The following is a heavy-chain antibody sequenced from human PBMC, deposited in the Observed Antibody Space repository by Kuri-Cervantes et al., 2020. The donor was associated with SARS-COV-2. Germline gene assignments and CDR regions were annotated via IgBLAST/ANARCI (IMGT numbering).Heavy chain of an antibody. J-gene: IGHJ4*02. CDR3: ARSPGSIVVVTAPDY. D-gene: IGHD2-21*02. Sequence: ASVKVSCKVSGYTVTELSMHWVRQAPGQGLEWMGWISAYNGNTNYAQKLQGRVTMTTDTSTSTAYMELRSLRSDDTAVYYCARSPGSIVVVTAPDYWGQGTLVTVSS. CDR2: ISAYNGNT. CDR1: GYTVTELS. V-gene: IGHV1-18*01.